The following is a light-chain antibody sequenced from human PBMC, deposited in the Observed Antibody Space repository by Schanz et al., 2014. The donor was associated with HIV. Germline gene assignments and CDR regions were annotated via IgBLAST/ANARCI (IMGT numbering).Light chain of an antibody. J-gene: IGKJ4*01. CDR3: QHYGGSPAVT. Sequence: EIVLTQSPGTLSLSPGDSATLSCRTSQRVISTHLAWYQQKPGQAPRLLIYDVSKRATGIPARFSGSGSGTDFTLTISSLEPEDFAVYYCQHYGGSPAVTFGGGTKVEIK. V-gene: IGKV3-20*01. CDR1: QRVISTH. CDR2: DVS.